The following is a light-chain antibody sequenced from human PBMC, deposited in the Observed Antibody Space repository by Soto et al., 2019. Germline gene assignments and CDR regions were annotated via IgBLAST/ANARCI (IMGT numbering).Light chain of an antibody. CDR2: EVS. CDR1: SSDVGGYNY. V-gene: IGLV2-14*01. J-gene: IGLJ2*01. CDR3: SLYTTTTTMV. Sequence: QSVLTQPASVSGSPGQSITISCTGSSSDVGGYNYVSWYQQHPDKAPKLMIYEVSNRPSGVSNRFSGSKSGNTASLTISGLQAADEAAYYCSLYTTTTTMVFGGGTKLTVL.